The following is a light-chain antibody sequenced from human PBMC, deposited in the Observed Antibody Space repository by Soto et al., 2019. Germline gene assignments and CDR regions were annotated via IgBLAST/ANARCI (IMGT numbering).Light chain of an antibody. V-gene: IGLV2-23*01. CDR2: EGS. CDR1: YSDLGSYNL. CDR3: CSYAESNTSL. J-gene: IGLJ2*01. Sequence: QSALTQPASVSGSPGQSITISCTGTYSDLGSYNLVSWYQQHPGKAPKLMIYEGSKRPSGVSDRFSGSKSGNTASLTISGLQAEDEADYYCCSYAESNTSLFGGGTKLTVL.